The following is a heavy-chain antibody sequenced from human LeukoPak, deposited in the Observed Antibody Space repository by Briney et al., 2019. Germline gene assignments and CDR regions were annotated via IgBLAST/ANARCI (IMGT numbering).Heavy chain of an antibody. D-gene: IGHD6-13*01. Sequence: PSETLPLTCTVSGGSISSYYWSWIRQPPGKGLEWIGRIYTSGSTKYNPSLESRVTLSVDTSKNQFSLNLSSVTAADTAVYYCARVYSTTTYSHSFDMWGQGTMVTVSS. CDR2: IYTSGST. CDR1: GGSISSYY. J-gene: IGHJ3*02. CDR3: ARVYSTTTYSHSFDM. V-gene: IGHV4-4*08.